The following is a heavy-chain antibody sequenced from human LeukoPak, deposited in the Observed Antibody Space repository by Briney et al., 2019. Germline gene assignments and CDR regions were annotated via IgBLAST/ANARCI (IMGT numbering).Heavy chain of an antibody. V-gene: IGHV4-59*01. D-gene: IGHD6-13*01. J-gene: IGHJ4*02. CDR3: ARPFRSSWYFDY. Sequence: MPSETLSLTCTGSGGSISSYYWSWIRQPPGKGLEWIGYIYYSGSTNYNPSLKSRVTISVDTSKNQFSLKLSSVTAADTAVYYCARPFRSSWYFDYWGQGALVTVSS. CDR2: IYYSGST. CDR1: GGSISSYY.